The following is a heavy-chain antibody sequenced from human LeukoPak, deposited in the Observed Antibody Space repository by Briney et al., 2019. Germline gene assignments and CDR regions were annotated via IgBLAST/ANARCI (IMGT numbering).Heavy chain of an antibody. D-gene: IGHD3-22*01. J-gene: IGHJ4*02. V-gene: IGHV3-7*01. CDR3: ARDILAYYYDSSGYGPFDY. CDR1: GFTFSSYW. CDR2: IKQDGSEK. Sequence: PGGSLRLSCAASGFTFSSYWMSWVRQAPGKGLEWVANIKQDGSEKYYVDSVKGRFTISRDNAKNSLYLQMNSLRDEDTAVYYCARDILAYYYDSSGYGPFDYWGQGTLVTVSS.